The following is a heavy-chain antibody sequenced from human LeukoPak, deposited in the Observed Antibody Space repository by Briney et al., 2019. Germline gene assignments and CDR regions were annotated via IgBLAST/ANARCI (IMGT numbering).Heavy chain of an antibody. Sequence: PGGSLRLSCAASGFSFSNYWMSWVRQAPGKGLECVANIKQDGNETYYVDSVKGRFTISRDNAKNSLYLQMNSLRAEDTAVYYCARDRAAASSSPPDYWGQGTLVTVSS. CDR2: IKQDGNET. CDR3: ARDRAAASSSPPDY. V-gene: IGHV3-7*04. D-gene: IGHD6-13*01. J-gene: IGHJ4*02. CDR1: GFSFSNYW.